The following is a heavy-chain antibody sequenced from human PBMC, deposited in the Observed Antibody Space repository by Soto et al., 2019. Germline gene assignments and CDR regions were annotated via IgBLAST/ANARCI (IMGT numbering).Heavy chain of an antibody. V-gene: IGHV1-69*02. J-gene: IGHJ5*02. CDR2: IIPIAAIA. CDR1: GGTFSRYT. Sequence: QVQLVQSGAEVKKPGSSVKVSCKASGGTFSRYTINWVRQAPGQGLEWMGRIIPIAAIANYTQKFQGRVTIPVDKSSTTAYTELSSLRSDDTAVYYCARGSTIVRGAPSWFDPWGEGSLVTVSS. D-gene: IGHD3-10*01. CDR3: ARGSTIVRGAPSWFDP.